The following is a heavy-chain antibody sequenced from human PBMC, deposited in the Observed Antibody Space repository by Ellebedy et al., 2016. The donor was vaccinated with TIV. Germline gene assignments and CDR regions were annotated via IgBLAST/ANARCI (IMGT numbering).Heavy chain of an antibody. CDR3: ANAWGANIFDY. J-gene: IGHJ4*02. CDR2: ISYDGTSE. V-gene: IGHV3-30*07. D-gene: IGHD1-26*01. Sequence: GGSLILSCASSLFTFSSSAMPFFLPSPGQGPYFLSSISYDGTSEFYADSVQGRFTIYRDNSRNTWGIQMNSLRGEDKDVEECANAWGANIFDYWGQGNLVTVSS. CDR1: LFTFSSSA.